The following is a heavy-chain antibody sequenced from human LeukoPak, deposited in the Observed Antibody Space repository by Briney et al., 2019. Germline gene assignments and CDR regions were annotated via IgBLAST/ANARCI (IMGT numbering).Heavy chain of an antibody. J-gene: IGHJ5*02. CDR1: GGSFSGYY. Sequence: SETLSLTCAVYGGSFSGYYWSWIRQPPGKGLEWIGEINHSGSTNYNPSLKSRVTISVDTSKNQFSLKLSSVTAADTAVYYCASGVFHWFDPWGQGTLVTVSS. CDR3: ASGVFHWFDP. V-gene: IGHV4-34*01. D-gene: IGHD3-10*02. CDR2: INHSGST.